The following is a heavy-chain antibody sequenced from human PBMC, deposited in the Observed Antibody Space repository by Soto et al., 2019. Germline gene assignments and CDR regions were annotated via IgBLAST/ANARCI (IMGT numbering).Heavy chain of an antibody. CDR1: GFTFSSYA. CDR2: ISGSGGST. D-gene: IGHD2-2*01. Sequence: LRLSCAASGFTFSSYAMSWVRQAPGKWLEWVSAISGSGGSTYYADSVKGRFTISRDNSKNTLYLQMNSLRAEDTAVYYCAFYSRKIGYCSSTSCYACDIWGQGIMVTVXS. J-gene: IGHJ3*02. V-gene: IGHV3-23*01. CDR3: AFYSRKIGYCSSTSCYACDI.